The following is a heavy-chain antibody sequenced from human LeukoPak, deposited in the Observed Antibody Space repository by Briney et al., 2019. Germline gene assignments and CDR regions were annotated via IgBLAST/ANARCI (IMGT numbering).Heavy chain of an antibody. V-gene: IGHV3-21*01. D-gene: IGHD3-22*01. CDR2: ISGSSIYI. Sequence: GGSLRLSCAASGFTFSTYSMNWVRQAPGKGLEWVSSISGSSIYIYYADSVKGRFTVSRDNAKNSLYLQMNSLRAEDAAVYYCARDPPYSDCSGYYYDYWGQGTLVTVSS. J-gene: IGHJ4*02. CDR3: ARDPPYSDCSGYYYDY. CDR1: GFTFSTYS.